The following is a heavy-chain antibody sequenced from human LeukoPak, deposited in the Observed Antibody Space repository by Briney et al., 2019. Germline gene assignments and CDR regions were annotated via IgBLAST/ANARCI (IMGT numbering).Heavy chain of an antibody. D-gene: IGHD3-22*01. CDR3: ARTPYDSSGYFA. CDR2: INPSGGST. V-gene: IGHV1-46*01. Sequence: ASVKVSCKASGYTFASYDINWVRQAPGQGLEWMGIINPSGGSTSYAQKFQGRVTMTRDTSTSTVYVELSSLRSEDTAVYYCARTPYDSSGYFAWGQGTLVTVSS. J-gene: IGHJ5*02. CDR1: GYTFASYD.